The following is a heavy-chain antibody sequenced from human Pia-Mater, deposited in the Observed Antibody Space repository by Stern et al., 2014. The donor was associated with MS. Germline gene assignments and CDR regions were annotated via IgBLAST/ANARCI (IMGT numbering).Heavy chain of an antibody. D-gene: IGHD3-16*02. J-gene: IGHJ4*02. CDR1: GYRFRTFY. CDR2: IEPGSGAT. Sequence: VQLVESGAEVKKPGASVKVSCKASGYRFRTFYLHWLRQAPGQGLQWIGRIEPGSGATNSSQTFQGRLTMTRDRSITTAYLELSGLRSDDTSVYYCARIYCSGDECYHSFDTWGKGTLVTVSS. CDR3: ARIYCSGDECYHSFDT. V-gene: IGHV1-2*06.